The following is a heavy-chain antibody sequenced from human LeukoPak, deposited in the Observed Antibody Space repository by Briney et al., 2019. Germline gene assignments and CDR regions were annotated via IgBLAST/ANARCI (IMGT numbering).Heavy chain of an antibody. CDR1: GFTFSDYY. J-gene: IGHJ4*02. CDR3: AKARNRYYYDSSGCYYPFDY. V-gene: IGHV3-23*01. Sequence: GGSLRLSCAGSGFTFSDYYMSWVRQAPGKGLEWVSAISGSGGSTYYADSVKGRFTISRDNSKNTLYLQMNSLRAEDTAVYYCAKARNRYYYDSSGCYYPFDYWGQGTLVTVSS. D-gene: IGHD3-22*01. CDR2: ISGSGGST.